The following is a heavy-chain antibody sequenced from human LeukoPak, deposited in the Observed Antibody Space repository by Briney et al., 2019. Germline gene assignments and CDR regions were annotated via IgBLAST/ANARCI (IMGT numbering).Heavy chain of an antibody. CDR3: ARHVSGDYAWLDV. Sequence: ASETLSLTCTVSGGSIRSYYWSWIRQPPGKGLEWIGYIYYSGSTNYNPSLKSRVSISVDTSKNQFSLKLSSVTAADTAVYYCARHVSGDYAWLDVWGQGTTVTVSS. D-gene: IGHD4-17*01. CDR2: IYYSGST. V-gene: IGHV4-59*01. CDR1: GGSIRSYY. J-gene: IGHJ6*02.